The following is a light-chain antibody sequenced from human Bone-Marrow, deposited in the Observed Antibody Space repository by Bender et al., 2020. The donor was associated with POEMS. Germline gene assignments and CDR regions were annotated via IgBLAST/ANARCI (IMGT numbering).Light chain of an antibody. CDR1: SSNIGGNY. V-gene: IGLV1-47*01. CDR3: SAWDDSLSGWV. Sequence: QSGLTQPPSASGTPGQRVTISCSGSSSNIGGNYVYWYQHLPETAPKLLIYTNDQRPSGVPGRFSASKSGTSASLAISGLQSEDEALYYCSAWDDSLSGWVFGGGTKLTVL. CDR2: TND. J-gene: IGLJ3*02.